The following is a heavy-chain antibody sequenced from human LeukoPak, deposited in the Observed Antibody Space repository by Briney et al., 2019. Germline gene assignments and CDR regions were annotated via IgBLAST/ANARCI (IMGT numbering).Heavy chain of an antibody. Sequence: SETLSLTCTVSGGSISSSSYYWGWIRQPPGKGLEWIGSIYYSGSTYYNPSLKSRVTISVDTSKNQFSLKLSSVTAADTAVYYCARLGITMVRGVITNDAFDIWGQGTMVTVSS. CDR3: ARLGITMVRGVITNDAFDI. CDR1: GGSISSSSYY. CDR2: IYYSGST. J-gene: IGHJ3*02. V-gene: IGHV4-39*07. D-gene: IGHD3-10*01.